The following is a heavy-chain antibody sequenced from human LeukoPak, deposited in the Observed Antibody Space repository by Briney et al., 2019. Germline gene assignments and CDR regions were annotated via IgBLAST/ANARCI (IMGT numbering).Heavy chain of an antibody. J-gene: IGHJ4*02. Sequence: ASVKVSCKASGYTFTSYDINWVRQATGQGLEWMGWMNPNSGNTGYAQKFQGRVTMTRNTSISTAYMDLSSLRSEDTAVYYCARIDGASAAASFDYWGQGTLVTVSS. D-gene: IGHD6-13*01. CDR1: GYTFTSYD. CDR2: MNPNSGNT. CDR3: ARIDGASAAASFDY. V-gene: IGHV1-8*02.